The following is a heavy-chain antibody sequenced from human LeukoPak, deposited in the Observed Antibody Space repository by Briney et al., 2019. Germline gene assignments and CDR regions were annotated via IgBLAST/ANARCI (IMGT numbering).Heavy chain of an antibody. CDR3: ARGYHWGGYYFDY. Sequence: SETLSLTCAVYGGSFSGYYWSWIRQPPGKGLEWIGEINHSGSTNYNPSLKSRVTISVDTSKNQFSLKVTSVIAADTGVYYCARGYHWGGYYFDYWGQGTLVTVFS. J-gene: IGHJ4*02. V-gene: IGHV4-34*01. CDR2: INHSGST. CDR1: GGSFSGYY. D-gene: IGHD6-25*01.